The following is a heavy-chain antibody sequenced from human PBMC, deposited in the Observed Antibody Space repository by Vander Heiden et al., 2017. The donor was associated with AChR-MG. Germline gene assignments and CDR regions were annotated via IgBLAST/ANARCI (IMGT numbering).Heavy chain of an antibody. CDR2: SIPIFGTA. D-gene: IGHD3-3*01. Sequence: QVQLVQSGAEVKKPGSPVKVSCKASGRTFSSHAISWGLQAPGQGRGWMGGSIPIFGTANYAQKFQGRVTITADKSTSTAYMELSSLRSEDTAVYYCARPVWSGYYTSYYYGMDVWGQGTTVTVSS. CDR1: GRTFSSHA. V-gene: IGHV1-69*06. CDR3: ARPVWSGYYTSYYYGMDV. J-gene: IGHJ6*02.